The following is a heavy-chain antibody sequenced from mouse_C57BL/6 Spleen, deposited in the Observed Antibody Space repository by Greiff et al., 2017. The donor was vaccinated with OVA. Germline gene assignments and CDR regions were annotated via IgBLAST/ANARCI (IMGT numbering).Heavy chain of an antibody. D-gene: IGHD1-1*01. Sequence: VQVVESGPGLVAPSQSLSITCTVSGFSLTSYGVHWVRQPPGKGLEWLVVIWSDGSTTYNSALKSRLSISKDNSKSQVFLKMNSLQTDDTAMYYCARDYYYGSDYYAMDYWGQGTSVTVSS. V-gene: IGHV2-6*03. J-gene: IGHJ4*01. CDR2: IWSDGST. CDR3: ARDYYYGSDYYAMDY. CDR1: GFSLTSYG.